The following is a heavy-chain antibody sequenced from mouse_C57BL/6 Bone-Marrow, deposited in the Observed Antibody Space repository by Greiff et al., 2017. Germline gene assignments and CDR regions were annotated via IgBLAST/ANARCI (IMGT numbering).Heavy chain of an antibody. Sequence: QVQLQQSGAELARPGASVKLSCKASGYTFTSYGISWVKQRTGQGLEWNGEIYPRSGNTYYNEKFKGKATLTADKSSSTAYMELRSLTSEDSAVYFCARESSGYFDYWGQGTTLTVSS. CDR2: IYPRSGNT. CDR1: GYTFTSYG. D-gene: IGHD3-2*02. J-gene: IGHJ2*01. V-gene: IGHV1-81*01. CDR3: ARESSGYFDY.